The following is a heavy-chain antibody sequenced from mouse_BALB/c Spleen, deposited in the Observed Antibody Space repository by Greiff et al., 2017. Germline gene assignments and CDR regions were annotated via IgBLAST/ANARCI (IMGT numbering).Heavy chain of an antibody. CDR3: ASQSHFYYGYDGWGFDY. CDR2: IWSGGST. D-gene: IGHD2-2*01. Sequence: QVQLQQSGPGLVQPSQSLSITCTVSGFSLTSYGVHWVRQSPGKGLEWLGVIWSGGSTDYNAAFISRLSISKDNSKSQVFFKMNSLQANDTAIYYCASQSHFYYGYDGWGFDYGGQGTTLTVSA. CDR1: GFSLTSYG. J-gene: IGHJ2*01. V-gene: IGHV2-2*02.